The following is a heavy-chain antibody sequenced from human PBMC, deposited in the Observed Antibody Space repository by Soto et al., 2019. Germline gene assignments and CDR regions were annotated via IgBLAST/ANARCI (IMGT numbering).Heavy chain of an antibody. Sequence: EAQLVESGGGLVQPGGSLSLSCTASGFTFSNYEMHWVRQAPGKGLEYVSGISNNGAHTDYAKSVKGRFTISRDNSENTLYLQMASLRAEDMALYYCARRGYGSRWPNVYMDVWGKGTTVTVSS. CDR1: GFTFSNYE. CDR3: ARRGYGSRWPNVYMDV. J-gene: IGHJ6*03. D-gene: IGHD6-13*01. CDR2: ISNNGAHT. V-gene: IGHV3-64*01.